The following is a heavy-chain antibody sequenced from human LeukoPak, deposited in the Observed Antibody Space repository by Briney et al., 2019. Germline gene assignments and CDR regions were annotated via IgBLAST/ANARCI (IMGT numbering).Heavy chain of an antibody. CDR1: GYSFTNYW. J-gene: IGHJ4*02. V-gene: IGHV5-51*01. CDR2: IYPGDSVT. Sequence: GESLKISCKGFGYSFTNYWIGWVRQMPGKGLEWMGIIYPGDSVTIYSPSFQGQVTISVDKSISTAYLQWNSLKASDTAMYYCARGGSSYALDYWGQGTLVTVSS. CDR3: ARGGSSYALDY. D-gene: IGHD5-18*01.